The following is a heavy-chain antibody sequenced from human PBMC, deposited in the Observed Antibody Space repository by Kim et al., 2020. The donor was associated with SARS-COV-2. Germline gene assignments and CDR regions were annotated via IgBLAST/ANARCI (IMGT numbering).Heavy chain of an antibody. CDR2: IYYSGST. J-gene: IGHJ6*03. Sequence: ETLSLTCTVSGGSISSYYWSWIRQPPGKGLEWIGYIYYSGSTNYNPSLKSRVTISVDTSKNQFSLKLSSVTAADTAVYYCARHGRTGITIFGVVITYYYMDVWGKGTTVTVSS. V-gene: IGHV4-59*08. D-gene: IGHD3-3*01. CDR1: GGSISSYY. CDR3: ARHGRTGITIFGVVITYYYMDV.